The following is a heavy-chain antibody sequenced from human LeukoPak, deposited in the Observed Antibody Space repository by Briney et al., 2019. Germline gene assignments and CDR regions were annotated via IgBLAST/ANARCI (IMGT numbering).Heavy chain of an antibody. J-gene: IGHJ6*03. CDR3: ARHKGYCSSTSCYPSYYYYYYMDV. Sequence: SETLSLTCTVSGGSISSYYWSWIRQPPGKGLEWLGYIYYSGSTNYNPSLKSRVTISVDTSKNQFSLKLSSVTAADTAVYYCARHKGYCSSTSCYPSYYYYYYMDVWGKGTTVTVSS. D-gene: IGHD2-2*01. CDR1: GGSISSYY. CDR2: IYYSGST. V-gene: IGHV4-59*08.